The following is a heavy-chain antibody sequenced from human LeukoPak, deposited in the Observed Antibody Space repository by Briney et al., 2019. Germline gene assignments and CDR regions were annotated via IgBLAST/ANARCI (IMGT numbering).Heavy chain of an antibody. CDR1: GDSINNNNYY. CDR3: ARITYRTIFGEIMHGFDI. Sequence: SETLSLTCTVSGDSINNNNYYWGWVRQPPGKGLEWIGNIYYNGRTYYSPSLKSRGTISVDTSNNQFSLRLSSVTAADTAVYYCARITYRTIFGEIMHGFDIWGQGTPVTVSS. D-gene: IGHD3-3*01. J-gene: IGHJ3*02. CDR2: IYYNGRT. V-gene: IGHV4-39*01.